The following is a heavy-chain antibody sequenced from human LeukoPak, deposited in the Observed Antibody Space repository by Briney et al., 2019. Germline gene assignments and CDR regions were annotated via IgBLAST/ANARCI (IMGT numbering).Heavy chain of an antibody. D-gene: IGHD2-2*01. CDR1: GGSISSGDYY. V-gene: IGHV4-30-4*08. CDR2: IYYSGST. Sequence: PSQTLSLTCTVSGGSISSGDYYWSWIRQPPGKGLEWIGYIYYSGSTYYNPSRKSRVTMSVDTSKNQFSLKLSSVTAADTAVYYCAKTPYCSSTSCYYYYYMDVWGKGTTVTVSS. CDR3: AKTPYCSSTSCYYYYYMDV. J-gene: IGHJ6*03.